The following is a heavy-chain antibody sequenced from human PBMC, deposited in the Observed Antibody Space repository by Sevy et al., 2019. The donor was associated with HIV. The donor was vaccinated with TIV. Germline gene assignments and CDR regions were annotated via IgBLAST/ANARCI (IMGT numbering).Heavy chain of an antibody. CDR1: GFTFSSYA. D-gene: IGHD2-15*01. V-gene: IGHV3-23*01. Sequence: GGSLRRSCAASGFTFSSYAMSWLRQAPGKGLEWVSAISGSGGSTYYADSVKGRFTISRDNSKNTLYLQMNSLRAEDTAVYYCAKDPVGDIVVVVAATNSGGGQGTLVTVSS. J-gene: IGHJ4*02. CDR2: ISGSGGST. CDR3: AKDPVGDIVVVVAATNSG.